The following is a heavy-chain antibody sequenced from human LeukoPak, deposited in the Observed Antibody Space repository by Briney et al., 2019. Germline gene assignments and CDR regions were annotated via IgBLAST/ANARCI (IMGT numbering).Heavy chain of an antibody. D-gene: IGHD1-26*01. CDR1: GFTFSDHF. Sequence: PGGSLRLSCAASGFTFSDHFLDWVRQAPGKGLEWVGRTRNKANSYITEYAASVKGRFTISRDGSKNSLYLQMSSLKTDDAAMYYCASIRGTFGYWGQGTLVTVSS. CDR2: TRNKANSYIT. V-gene: IGHV3-72*01. CDR3: ASIRGTFGY. J-gene: IGHJ4*02.